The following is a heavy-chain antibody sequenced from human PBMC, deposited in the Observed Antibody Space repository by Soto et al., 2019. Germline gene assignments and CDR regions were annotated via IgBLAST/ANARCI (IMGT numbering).Heavy chain of an antibody. Sequence: SETLSLTCTVSGVSISSYYWSWIRQHPGKGLEWIGYIYYSGSTNYNPSLKSRVTISVDTSKNQFSLKLSSVTAADTAVYYCARRRYGSGSYYGGGMDVWGQGTTVT. CDR3: ARRRYGSGSYYGGGMDV. J-gene: IGHJ6*02. D-gene: IGHD3-10*01. CDR1: GVSISSYY. V-gene: IGHV4-59*08. CDR2: IYYSGST.